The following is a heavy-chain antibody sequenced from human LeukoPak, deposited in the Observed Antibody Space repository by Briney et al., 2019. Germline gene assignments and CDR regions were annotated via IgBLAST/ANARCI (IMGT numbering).Heavy chain of an antibody. Sequence: GESLRLSCAASGFTFSSYAMSWVRQAPGKGLEWVSTITGSGGSTYYADSVKGRFTISRDNSKNTLDLQMNSLRAEDTAVYYCANYLRFLDYWGQGTLVTVSS. V-gene: IGHV3-23*01. CDR2: ITGSGGST. J-gene: IGHJ4*02. CDR3: ANYLRFLDY. CDR1: GFTFSSYA. D-gene: IGHD2-21*01.